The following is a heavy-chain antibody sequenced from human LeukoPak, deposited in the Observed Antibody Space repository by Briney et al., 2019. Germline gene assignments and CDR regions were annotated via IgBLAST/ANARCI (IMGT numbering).Heavy chain of an antibody. V-gene: IGHV1-18*01. D-gene: IGHD3-22*01. CDR2: ISAYNGNT. J-gene: IGHJ4*02. CDR1: GYTFISYG. CDR3: ASGLYYYDSSGYLDY. Sequence: ASVNVSCKASGYTFISYGISWVRQAPGQGLEWMGWISAYNGNTNYAQKLQGRVTMTTDTSTSTAYMELRSLRSDDTAVYYCASGLYYYDSSGYLDYWGQGTLVTVSS.